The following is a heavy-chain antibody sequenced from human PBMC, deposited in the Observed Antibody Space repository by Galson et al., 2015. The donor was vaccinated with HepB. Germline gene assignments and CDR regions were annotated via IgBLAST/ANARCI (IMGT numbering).Heavy chain of an antibody. CDR3: ARALGYCSGGSCYAYYYYGMDV. Sequence: SVKVSCKASGGTFSSYAISWVRQAPGQGLEWMGGIIPIFGTANYAQKFQGRVTITADESTSTAYMEPSSLRSEDTAVYYCARALGYCSGGSCYAYYYYGMDVWGQGTTVTVSS. CDR2: IIPIFGTA. CDR1: GGTFSSYA. D-gene: IGHD2-15*01. J-gene: IGHJ6*02. V-gene: IGHV1-69*13.